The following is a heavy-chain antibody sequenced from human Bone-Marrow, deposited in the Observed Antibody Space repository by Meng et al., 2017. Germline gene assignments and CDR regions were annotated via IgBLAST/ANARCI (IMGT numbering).Heavy chain of an antibody. CDR1: GGSISSSSYY. J-gene: IGHJ5*02. V-gene: IGHV4-39*07. CDR3: ARVKVSITMIDPNWFDP. CDR2: IYYSGST. D-gene: IGHD3-22*01. Sequence: QGSGPGLVKPSESLALPCTFSGGSISSSSYYWGWIRQPPGKGLEWIGSIYYSGSTYYNPSLKSRVTISVDTSKNQFSLKLSSVTAADTAVYYCARVKVSITMIDPNWFDPWGQGTLVTVSS.